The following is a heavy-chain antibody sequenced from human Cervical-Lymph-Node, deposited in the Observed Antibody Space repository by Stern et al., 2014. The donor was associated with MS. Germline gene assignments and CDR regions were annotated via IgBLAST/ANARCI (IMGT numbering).Heavy chain of an antibody. D-gene: IGHD4-17*01. V-gene: IGHV1-69*01. CDR2: ILPIFGIP. J-gene: IGHJ6*02. CDR1: GDTFSSYA. CDR3: ASPSTVTVGAMDV. Sequence: QVQLVESGAGVKKPGSSVKVSCKASGDTFSSYAINWVRQAPGQGLEWMGGILPIFGIPNNAQKLQGSAKITAYDSTRTAYLALNSLRSEDTAVYYCASPSTVTVGAMDVWGQGTTVTVSS.